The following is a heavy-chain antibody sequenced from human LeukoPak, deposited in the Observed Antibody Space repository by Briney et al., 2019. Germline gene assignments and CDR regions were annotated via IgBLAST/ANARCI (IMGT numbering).Heavy chain of an antibody. D-gene: IGHD5-18*01. CDR1: GVIFSSYA. CDR3: ARDLGYNYGFFDS. CDR2: ITGSGSTT. J-gene: IGHJ4*02. Sequence: GGSLRLSCAASGVIFSSYAMSWVRQAPGKGLEWVSAITGSGSTTYYADSVKGRITISRDNYKNTLYLQMNSLRAEDTAVYYCARDLGYNYGFFDSWGQGTLVTVSS. V-gene: IGHV3-23*01.